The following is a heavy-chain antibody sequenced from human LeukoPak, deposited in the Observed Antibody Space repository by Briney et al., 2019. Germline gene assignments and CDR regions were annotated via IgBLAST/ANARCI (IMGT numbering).Heavy chain of an antibody. J-gene: IGHJ4*02. CDR1: GFTFSSYW. CDR3: ARPHEYYFDY. Sequence: GGSLRLSCAASGFTFSSYWMSWVRQAPGKGLEWVAVIWYDGSNKYYADSVKGRFTISRDNSKNTLYLQMNSLRAEDTAVYYCARPHEYYFDYWGQGTLVTVSS. V-gene: IGHV3-33*08. CDR2: IWYDGSNK.